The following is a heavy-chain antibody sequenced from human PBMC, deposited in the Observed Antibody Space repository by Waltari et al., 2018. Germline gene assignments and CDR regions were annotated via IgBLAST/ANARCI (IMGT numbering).Heavy chain of an antibody. Sequence: QMQLVQPGPEVKNPGTSVKVSCKASGLTFTSSAVPRGRQARGQRLEWIGWSVVGSGNTNYAQKFQERVTITRDMSTSTAYMELSSLRSEDTAVYYCAATAGDSSGWLDYWGQGTLVTVSS. CDR1: GLTFTSSA. V-gene: IGHV1-58*01. CDR3: AATAGDSSGWLDY. CDR2: SVVGSGNT. D-gene: IGHD3-22*01. J-gene: IGHJ4*02.